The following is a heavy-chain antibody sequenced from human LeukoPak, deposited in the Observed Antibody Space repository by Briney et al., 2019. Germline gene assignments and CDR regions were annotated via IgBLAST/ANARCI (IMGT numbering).Heavy chain of an antibody. CDR3: ATYRQVLLPFES. D-gene: IGHD2-8*02. CDR2: ISSSGSTI. V-gene: IGHV3-48*03. J-gene: IGHJ4*02. CDR1: GFTFSSYE. Sequence: GGSLRLSCAASGFTFSSYEMNWVRQAPGKGLEWVSYISSSGSTIYYADSVRGRFTVSRDNSKSTLSLQMNSLRAEDTAIYYCATYRQVLLPFESWGQGTLVTVSS.